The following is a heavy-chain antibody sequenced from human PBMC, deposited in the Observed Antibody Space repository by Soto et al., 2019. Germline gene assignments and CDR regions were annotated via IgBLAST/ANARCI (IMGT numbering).Heavy chain of an antibody. CDR3: ARGAVTTNFDY. D-gene: IGHD4-4*01. J-gene: IGHJ4*02. CDR1: VYSFISYW. Sequence: GESLKISCKASVYSFISYWIGWVRQMPVKVLEWMGIIYPSDSDTRYSPSFHGQVTISADKCIRTSYLQWSSLKASDTAMYYCARGAVTTNFDYWGLGTRVTVSS. CDR2: IYPSDSDT. V-gene: IGHV5-51*01.